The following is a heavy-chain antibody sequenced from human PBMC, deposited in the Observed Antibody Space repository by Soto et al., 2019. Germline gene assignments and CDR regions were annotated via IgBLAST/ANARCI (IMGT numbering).Heavy chain of an antibody. CDR1: GFTVSTKY. J-gene: IGHJ4*02. V-gene: IGHV3-66*01. CDR2: IYSASNT. D-gene: IGHD3-22*01. CDR3: ARERDSSSYILGY. Sequence: EVQLVESGGGLVQPGGSLRLSCAASGFTVSTKYMSWVRQAPGKGLEWVSVIYSASNTYYADSVKGRFTISRDNSKNTLYLQMNSLIAEDTAVYYCARERDSSSYILGYWGQGTLVTVSS.